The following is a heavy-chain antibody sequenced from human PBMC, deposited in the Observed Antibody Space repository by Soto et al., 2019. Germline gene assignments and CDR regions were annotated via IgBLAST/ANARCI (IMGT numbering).Heavy chain of an antibody. Sequence: HVQLQQWGAGLLKPSETLSLTCAVYGGSFSGYYWSWTRPPPGQVLDWIGEINHSGSTNYPPSLKLRATFSVDSSMNQFSLKLISVTDADTAVYYCASDQSYSSSWLCGMDVWGQWPTVTASS. J-gene: IGHJ6*02. V-gene: IGHV4-34*01. CDR1: GGSFSGYY. CDR3: ASDQSYSSSWLCGMDV. D-gene: IGHD6-13*01. CDR2: INHSGST.